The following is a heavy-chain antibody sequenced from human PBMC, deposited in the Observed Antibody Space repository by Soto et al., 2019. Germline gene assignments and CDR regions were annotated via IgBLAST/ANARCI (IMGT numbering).Heavy chain of an antibody. D-gene: IGHD3-22*01. CDR2: INPNSGGT. V-gene: IGHV1-2*04. Sequence: ASVKVSCKASGYTFTGYYMHWVRQAPGQGLEWMGWINPNSGGTNYAQKFQGWVTMTRDTSISTAYMELSRLRSDDTAVYYCAREGASYDSSGYYPGAPFDYWGQGTLVTVSS. CDR3: AREGASYDSSGYYPGAPFDY. CDR1: GYTFTGYY. J-gene: IGHJ4*02.